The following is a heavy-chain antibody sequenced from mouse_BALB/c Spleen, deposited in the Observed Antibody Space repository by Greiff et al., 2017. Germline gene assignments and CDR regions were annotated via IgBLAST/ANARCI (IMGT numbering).Heavy chain of an antibody. CDR2: ISSGGGST. V-gene: IGHV5-12-1*01. J-gene: IGHJ4*01. CDR3: ARHHYGNYGAMDY. D-gene: IGHD2-1*01. CDR1: GFAFSSYD. Sequence: EVQGVESGGDLVKPGGSLKLSCAASGFAFSSYDMSWVRQTPEKRLEWVAYISSGGGSTYYPDTVKGRFTISRDNAKNTLYLQMSSLKSEDTAMYYCARHHYGNYGAMDYWGQGTSVTVSS.